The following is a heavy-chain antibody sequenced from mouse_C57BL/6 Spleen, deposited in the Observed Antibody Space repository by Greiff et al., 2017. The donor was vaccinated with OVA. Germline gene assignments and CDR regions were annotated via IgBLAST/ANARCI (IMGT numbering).Heavy chain of an antibody. CDR2: IYPSDSET. CDR3: ARRINPYAMDY. V-gene: IGHV1-61*01. CDR1: GYTFTSYW. J-gene: IGHJ4*01. D-gene: IGHD2-4*01. Sequence: QVQLQQPGAELVRPGSSVKLSCKASGYTFTSYWMDWVKQRPGQGLEWIGNIYPSDSETHYNQKFKDKATLTVDKSSSTAYMQLSSLTSEDSAVYYCARRINPYAMDYWGQGTSVTVSS.